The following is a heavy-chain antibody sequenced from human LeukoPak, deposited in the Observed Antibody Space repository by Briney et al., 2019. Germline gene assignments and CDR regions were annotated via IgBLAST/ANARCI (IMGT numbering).Heavy chain of an antibody. CDR1: GGSFSGYY. D-gene: IGHD5-12*01. V-gene: IGHV4-34*01. Sequence: SETLSLTCAVYGGSFSGYYWSWIRQPPGKGLEWIGEINHSGSTNYNPSLKSGVTISVDTSKNQFSLKLSSVTAADTAVYYCARGAQTPSGYGSRTAGRANWFDPWGQGTLVTVSS. CDR3: ARGAQTPSGYGSRTAGRANWFDP. J-gene: IGHJ5*02. CDR2: INHSGST.